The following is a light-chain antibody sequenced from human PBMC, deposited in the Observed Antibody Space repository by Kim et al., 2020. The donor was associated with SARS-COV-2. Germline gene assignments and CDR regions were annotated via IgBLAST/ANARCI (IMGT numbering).Light chain of an antibody. Sequence: EIVLTQSPATLSLSPGERATLSCRASQSVSSYLAWYQQKPGQAPRLLIYDASNRATGIPARFSGGGSGTDFTLTISSLEPEDFAVYYCQQRSTSFTFGPGTKVDIK. CDR2: DAS. V-gene: IGKV3-11*01. CDR1: QSVSSY. J-gene: IGKJ3*01. CDR3: QQRSTSFT.